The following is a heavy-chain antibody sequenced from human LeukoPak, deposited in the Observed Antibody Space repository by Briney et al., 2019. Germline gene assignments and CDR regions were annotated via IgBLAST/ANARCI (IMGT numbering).Heavy chain of an antibody. V-gene: IGHV3-30-3*01. CDR2: ISYDGSNK. J-gene: IGHJ4*02. D-gene: IGHD2-2*01. CDR3: ARGGDSYCSSTSCFDY. CDR1: GFTFSSYA. Sequence: GGSLRLSCAASGFTFSSYAMHWVRQAPGKGLEWVAVISYDGSNKYYADSVKGRFTISRDNSKNTLYLQMNSLRAEDTAVYYCARGGDSYCSSTSCFDYWGQGTLVTVSS.